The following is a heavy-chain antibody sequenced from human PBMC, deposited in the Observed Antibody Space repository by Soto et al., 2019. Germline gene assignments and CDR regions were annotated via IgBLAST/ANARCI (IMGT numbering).Heavy chain of an antibody. CDR1: GGTFSSYA. Sequence: QVQLVQSGAEVKKPGSSVKVSCKASGGTFSSYAISWVRQAPGQGLEWMGGIIPIFGTANYAQKFQGRVTITGDESTSTADRGLSSGRSEDRAVYYCAGGGQPGYSDWGRDVWGKGPTVTVSS. CDR2: IIPIFGTA. V-gene: IGHV1-69*01. CDR3: AGGGQPGYSDWGRDV. J-gene: IGHJ6*04. D-gene: IGHD3-16*01.